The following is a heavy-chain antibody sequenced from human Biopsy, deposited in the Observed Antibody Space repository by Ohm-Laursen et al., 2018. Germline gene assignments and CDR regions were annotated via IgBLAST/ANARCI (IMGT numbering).Heavy chain of an antibody. J-gene: IGHJ4*02. V-gene: IGHV3-33*01. D-gene: IGHD1-26*01. CDR2: IWYDGNNK. Sequence: SLRLSCAASGFTFSSYGMHWVRQAPGKGLEWVAFIWYDGNNKYYADSVKGRFTISRDNSENTLYLQMNSLRDEDTAVYYCAREPVGAIYVDYWGQGTLVTVSS. CDR1: GFTFSSYG. CDR3: AREPVGAIYVDY.